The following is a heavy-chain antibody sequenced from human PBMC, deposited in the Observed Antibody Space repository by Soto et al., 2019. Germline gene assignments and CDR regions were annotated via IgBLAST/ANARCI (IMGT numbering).Heavy chain of an antibody. CDR2: ISAYNGNT. J-gene: IGHJ6*02. Sequence: ASVKVSCKASGYTFTSYGISWVRQAPGQGLEWMGWISAYNGNTNYAQKLQGRVTMTTDTSTSTAYMELRSLRSDDTAVYYCARSPDHLMTSAYYYYGMDVWGQGTTVTVSS. D-gene: IGHD3-16*01. CDR1: GYTFTSYG. CDR3: ARSPDHLMTSAYYYYGMDV. V-gene: IGHV1-18*01.